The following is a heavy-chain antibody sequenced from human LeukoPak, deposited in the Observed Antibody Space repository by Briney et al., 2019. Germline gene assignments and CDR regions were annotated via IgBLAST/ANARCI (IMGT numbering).Heavy chain of an antibody. V-gene: IGHV3-30*03. CDR2: ISYDGSNK. D-gene: IGHD5-24*01. Sequence: GGSLRLSCAASGFTLSSYGMHWVRQAPGKGLEWVAVISYDGSNKYYADSVKGRFTISRDNSKNTLYLQMNSLRAEDTAVYYCASGRWLLQYWGQGTLVTVSS. CDR3: ASGRWLLQY. CDR1: GFTLSSYG. J-gene: IGHJ4*02.